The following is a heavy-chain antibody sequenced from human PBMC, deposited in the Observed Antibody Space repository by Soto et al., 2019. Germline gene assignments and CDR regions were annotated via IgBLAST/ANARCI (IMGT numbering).Heavy chain of an antibody. CDR2: IYYSGST. CDR3: ARVSEQLVPDYYYGMDV. Sequence: SETVSLTCTVSGGSISSYYWSWIRQPPGKGLEWIGYIYYSGSTNYNPSLKSRVTISVDTSKNQFSLKLSSVTAADTAVYYCARVSEQLVPDYYYGMDVWGQGTTVTVSS. V-gene: IGHV4-59*01. D-gene: IGHD6-6*01. CDR1: GGSISSYY. J-gene: IGHJ6*02.